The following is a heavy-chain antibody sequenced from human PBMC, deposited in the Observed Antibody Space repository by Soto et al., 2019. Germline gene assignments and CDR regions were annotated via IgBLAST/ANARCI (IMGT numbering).Heavy chain of an antibody. CDR3: ARQVVVAATPHFDY. J-gene: IGHJ4*02. CDR2: IWYDGSNK. CDR1: GFTFSSYG. V-gene: IGHV3-33*01. D-gene: IGHD2-15*01. Sequence: QVQLVESGGGVVQPGRSLRLSCAASGFTFSSYGMHWVRQAPGKGLEWVAVIWYDGSNKYYADSVKGRFTISRDNSKNTLYLQMNSPRAEDTAVYYCARQVVVAATPHFDYWGQGTLVTVSS.